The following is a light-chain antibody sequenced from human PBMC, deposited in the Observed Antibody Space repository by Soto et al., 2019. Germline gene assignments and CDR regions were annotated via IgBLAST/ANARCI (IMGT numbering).Light chain of an antibody. V-gene: IGLV2-11*01. CDR2: DVT. CDR3: CSYAGSFWV. J-gene: IGLJ3*02. Sequence: QSVLTQPRSVSGSPGQSVTISCTGTNSDVGGYNYVSWYQHHPGKAPKLMIYDVTERPSGVPDRFSGSKSGNTASLTISGLQAEDEADYSCCSYAGSFWVFGGGTKLTVL. CDR1: NSDVGGYNY.